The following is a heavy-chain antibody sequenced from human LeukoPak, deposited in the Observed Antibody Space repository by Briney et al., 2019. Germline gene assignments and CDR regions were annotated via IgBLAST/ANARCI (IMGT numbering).Heavy chain of an antibody. CDR1: GFTFSSYG. CDR3: ARDEVAVAGTFDY. V-gene: IGHV3-33*01. D-gene: IGHD6-19*01. Sequence: GRSLRLSCAASGFTFSSYGMHWVRQAPGKGLEWVAVIWYDGSNKYYADSVKGRFTISRGNSKNTLYLQMNSLRAEDTAVYYCARDEVAVAGTFDYWGQGTLVTVSS. J-gene: IGHJ4*02. CDR2: IWYDGSNK.